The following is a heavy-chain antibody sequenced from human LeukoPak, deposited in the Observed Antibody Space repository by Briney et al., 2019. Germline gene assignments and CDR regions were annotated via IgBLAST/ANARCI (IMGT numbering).Heavy chain of an antibody. V-gene: IGHV3-74*01. CDR2: INSDGSST. Sequence: QTGGSLGLSCATSGFTFSSYWMHWVRHAPGKGLVWVSRINSDGSSTSYADFVKGRFTISRDNAKNTLYLQMNSLRAEDTAVYYCATLGWGYCSGGSCSLIDYWGQGTLVTVSS. J-gene: IGHJ4*02. CDR3: ATLGWGYCSGGSCSLIDY. CDR1: GFTFSSYW. D-gene: IGHD2-15*01.